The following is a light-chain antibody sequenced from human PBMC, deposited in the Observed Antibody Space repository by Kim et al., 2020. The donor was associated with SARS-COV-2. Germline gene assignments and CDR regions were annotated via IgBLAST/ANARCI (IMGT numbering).Light chain of an antibody. V-gene: IGLV4-69*01. Sequence: SVKLTCTLSSGHSSYAIAWHQQQPEKGPRYLMKLNSDGSHNKGDGIPDRFSGSSSGAERYLTISSLQSEDEADYYCQTWGTGILVFGGGTQLTVL. J-gene: IGLJ3*02. CDR2: LNSDGSH. CDR3: QTWGTGILV. CDR1: SGHSSYA.